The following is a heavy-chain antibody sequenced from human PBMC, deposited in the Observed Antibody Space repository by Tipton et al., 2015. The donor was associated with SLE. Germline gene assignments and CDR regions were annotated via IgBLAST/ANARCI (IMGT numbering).Heavy chain of an antibody. Sequence: NLSLTCTVSGGSISSYYWSWIRQPPGKGLEWIGYIYYSGSTNYNPSLKSRVTISVDTSKNQFSLKLSSVAAADTAVYYCARHGSLYSGSYCHYYYGMDVWGQGTTVTVSS. CDR1: GGSISSYY. D-gene: IGHD1-26*01. CDR2: IYYSGST. CDR3: ARHGSLYSGSYCHYYYGMDV. V-gene: IGHV4-59*08. J-gene: IGHJ6*02.